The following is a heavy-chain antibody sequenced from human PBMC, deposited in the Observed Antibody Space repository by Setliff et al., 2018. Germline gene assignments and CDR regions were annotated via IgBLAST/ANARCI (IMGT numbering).Heavy chain of an antibody. CDR1: GDSFSNYA. D-gene: IGHD2-15*01. CDR3: ARSPALLGIVYLDP. V-gene: IGHV1-69*05. CDR2: LIPMFGTP. Sequence: ASVKVSCKASGDSFSNYAISWVRQAPGQGLEWMGGLIPMFGTPGYAQKFQDRVTITTDESTSTAYMELNSLTSEDTAVYYCARSPALLGIVYLDPWGQGTRVTGS. J-gene: IGHJ5*02.